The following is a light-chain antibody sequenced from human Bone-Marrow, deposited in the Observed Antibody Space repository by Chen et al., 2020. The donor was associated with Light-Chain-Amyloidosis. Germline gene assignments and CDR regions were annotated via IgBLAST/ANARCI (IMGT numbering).Light chain of an antibody. CDR1: DLPTKY. CDR2: RDT. Sequence: SYELTQPPSVSVSPGQTARLTCSGDDLPTKYAYWYQQKPGQAPVLVIHRDTERPSGISERFSGYSSGTTATLTISGVQAEDEADYHCQSADSSGTYEVIFGGGTKLTV. V-gene: IGLV3-25*03. CDR3: QSADSSGTYEVI. J-gene: IGLJ2*01.